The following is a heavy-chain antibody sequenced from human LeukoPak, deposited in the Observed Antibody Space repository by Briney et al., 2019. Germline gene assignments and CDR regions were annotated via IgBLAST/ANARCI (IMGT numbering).Heavy chain of an antibody. D-gene: IGHD4-17*01. CDR2: INSKNGGS. V-gene: IGHV1-2*02. CDR1: GYTFTGYY. CDR3: ARRAGEYSPPYDY. J-gene: IGHJ4*02. Sequence: ASVKVYSPAYGYTFTGYYMHWMRQAPGQAREWMGWINSKNGGSEHAQKIQGRITTTRETSISTAYMELNGLTSDDTAVYYCARRAGEYSPPYDYWGQGTLVTVSS.